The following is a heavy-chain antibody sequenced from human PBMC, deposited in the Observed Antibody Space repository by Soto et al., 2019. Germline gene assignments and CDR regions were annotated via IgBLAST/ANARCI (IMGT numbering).Heavy chain of an antibody. J-gene: IGHJ3*02. V-gene: IGHV3-53*04. CDR3: ARVFYGSGSYRPSDAFDI. Sequence: GGSLRLSCAASGFTVFTNYMNWVRQAPGKGLEWVSLLYSGGSTYYADSVKGRFTISRHNSKNTLYLQMNSLRAEDTAVYYCARVFYGSGSYRPSDAFDIWGQGTMVTVSS. CDR1: GFTVFTNY. CDR2: LYSGGST. D-gene: IGHD3-10*01.